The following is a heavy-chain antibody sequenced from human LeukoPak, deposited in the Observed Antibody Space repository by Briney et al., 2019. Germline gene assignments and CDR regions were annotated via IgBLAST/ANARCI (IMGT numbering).Heavy chain of an antibody. Sequence: GESLKISCKGSGYSFTSYWIGWVRQMPGKGLEWMGIIYPGDSDTRYSPSFQGQVTISADKSISTAYLQWSSLKASDTAMYYCARHGRSGPGSSWGLFYDSRNNCFPPWGQGTLVTVSS. V-gene: IGHV5-51*01. D-gene: IGHD3-22*01. CDR3: ARHGRSGPGSSWGLFYDSRNNCFPP. CDR1: GYSFTSYW. J-gene: IGHJ5*02. CDR2: IYPGDSDT.